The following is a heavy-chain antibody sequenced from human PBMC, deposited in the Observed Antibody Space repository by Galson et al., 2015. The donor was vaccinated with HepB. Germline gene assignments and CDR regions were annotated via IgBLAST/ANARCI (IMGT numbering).Heavy chain of an antibody. J-gene: IGHJ4*02. CDR2: INPNSGGT. V-gene: IGHV1-2*02. Sequence: SVKVSCKASGYTFTGYYMHWVRQAPGQGLEWMGWINPNSGGTNYAQKFQGRVTMTRDTSISTAYMELSRLRSDDTAVYYCARVVQQLRLSNFDYWGQGTLVTVSS. D-gene: IGHD6-13*01. CDR1: GYTFTGYY. CDR3: ARVVQQLRLSNFDY.